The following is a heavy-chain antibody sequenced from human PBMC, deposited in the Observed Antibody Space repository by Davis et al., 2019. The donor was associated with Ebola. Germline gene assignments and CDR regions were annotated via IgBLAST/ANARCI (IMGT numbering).Heavy chain of an antibody. D-gene: IGHD6-13*01. V-gene: IGHV3-33*06. CDR2: IWYDASNK. CDR3: AKDLGSSSRWYYYGMDV. CDR1: GFTFSSYG. Sequence: GESLKISCAASGFTFSSYGMHWVRQAPGKGLEWVAIIWYDASNKYYADSVKGRFTISRDNSKNTLYLQMNSLRAEDTAVYYCAKDLGSSSRWYYYGMDVWGQGTTVTVSS. J-gene: IGHJ6*02.